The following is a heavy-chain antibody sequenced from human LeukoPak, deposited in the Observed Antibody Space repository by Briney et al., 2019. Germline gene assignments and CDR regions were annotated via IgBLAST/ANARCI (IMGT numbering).Heavy chain of an antibody. CDR2: IYSGGNT. Sequence: GGSLRLSCAASGFIVSSNYMSWVRQAPGKGLEWVSIIYSGGNTYYADSVKGRFTISRDNSKNTLYLQMNSLRAEDTAVYYCARDVNQRPYYYGMDVWGKGTTVTVSS. CDR3: ARDVNQRPYYYGMDV. V-gene: IGHV3-66*02. J-gene: IGHJ6*04. CDR1: GFIVSSNY. D-gene: IGHD2-2*01.